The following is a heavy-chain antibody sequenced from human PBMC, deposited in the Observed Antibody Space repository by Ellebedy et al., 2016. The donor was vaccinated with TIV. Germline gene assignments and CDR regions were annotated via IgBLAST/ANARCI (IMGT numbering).Heavy chain of an antibody. Sequence: GESLKISCAASGFTISDDYMDWVRQAPGKGLEWVSAISGSGGSTYYADSVKGRFTISRDNSKNTLYLQMNSLRAEDTAVYYCAKDLITMIVARSCRGICSYGMDVWGQGTTVTVSS. D-gene: IGHD3-22*01. CDR1: GFTISDDY. V-gene: IGHV3-23*01. CDR3: AKDLITMIVARSCRGICSYGMDV. CDR2: ISGSGGST. J-gene: IGHJ6*02.